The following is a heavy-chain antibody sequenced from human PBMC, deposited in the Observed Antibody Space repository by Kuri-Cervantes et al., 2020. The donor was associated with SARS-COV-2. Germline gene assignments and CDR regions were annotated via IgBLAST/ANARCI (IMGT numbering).Heavy chain of an antibody. CDR3: ARDDSSWGPNWFDP. J-gene: IGHJ5*02. CDR2: ISSSGSTI. Sequence: GESLKISCAASGFTFSSYSMNWVRQAPGKGLEWVSYISSSGSTIYYADSVKGRFTISRDNAKNSLYLQMNSLRAEDTAVYYCARDDSSWGPNWFDPWGQGTLVTVSS. V-gene: IGHV3-48*04. D-gene: IGHD6-6*01. CDR1: GFTFSSYS.